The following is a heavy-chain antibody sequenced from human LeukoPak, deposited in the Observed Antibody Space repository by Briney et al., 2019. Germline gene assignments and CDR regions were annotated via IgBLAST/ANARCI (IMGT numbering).Heavy chain of an antibody. J-gene: IGHJ6*03. V-gene: IGHV1-8*01. CDR1: GYTFTSYD. Sequence: RRASVKVSCKASGYTFTSYDINWVRQATGQGLEWMGWMNPNSGNTGYAQKFQGRVTMTRNTSISTAYMELSSLRSEDTAVYYCARGEMATINYYYYMDVWGKGTTVTVSS. D-gene: IGHD5-24*01. CDR3: ARGEMATINYYYYMDV. CDR2: MNPNSGNT.